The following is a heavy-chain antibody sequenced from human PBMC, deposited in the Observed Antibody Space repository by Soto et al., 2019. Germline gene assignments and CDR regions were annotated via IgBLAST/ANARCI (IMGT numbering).Heavy chain of an antibody. Sequence: SVKVSCKASGGTFSSDSFSWVRQAPGQGLEWMGGIIPMFDTPTYAQKFQDRVTITADESTSTAYMQLSSLRSGDTAVYYCARSGGLDRDFNYWGQGSLVTVSS. D-gene: IGHD2-15*01. J-gene: IGHJ4*02. CDR3: ARSGGLDRDFNY. CDR2: IIPMFDTP. V-gene: IGHV1-69*13. CDR1: GGTFSSDS.